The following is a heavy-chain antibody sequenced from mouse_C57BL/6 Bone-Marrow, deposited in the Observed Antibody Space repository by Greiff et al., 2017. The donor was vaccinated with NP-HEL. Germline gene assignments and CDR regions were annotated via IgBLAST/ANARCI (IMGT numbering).Heavy chain of an antibody. Sequence: QVQLQQSGAELTRPGASVKLSCKASGYTFTSYGISWVKQRTGQGLEWIGEIYPRSGNTYYNEKFKGKATLTADKSSSTAYMELRSLTSEDSAGYFCARWKNLGRDWFAYWGQGTLVTVSA. V-gene: IGHV1-81*01. D-gene: IGHD6-1*01. CDR2: IYPRSGNT. J-gene: IGHJ3*01. CDR3: ARWKNLGRDWFAY. CDR1: GYTFTSYG.